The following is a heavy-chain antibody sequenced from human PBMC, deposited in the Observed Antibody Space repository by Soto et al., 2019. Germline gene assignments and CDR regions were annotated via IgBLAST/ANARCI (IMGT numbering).Heavy chain of an antibody. V-gene: IGHV3-74*01. CDR2: INFDGGST. D-gene: IGHD3-3*01. CDR3: ARAAFLDY. Sequence: GGSLRLSCAASGFTFSNYWMHWVRQAPGKGLVWVSRINFDGGSTSYADSVKGRFTISRDNAKNTLYLQMNSLRAEDTAVYYCARAAFLDYWGQGTLVTVS. CDR1: GFTFSNYW. J-gene: IGHJ4*02.